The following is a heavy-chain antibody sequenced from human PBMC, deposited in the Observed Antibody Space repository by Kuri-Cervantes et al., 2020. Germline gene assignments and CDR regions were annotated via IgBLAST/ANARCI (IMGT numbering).Heavy chain of an antibody. V-gene: IGHV3-23*01. CDR2: ISGSGGST. CDR1: GFTFSSYA. Sequence: ETLSLTCAASGFTFSSYAMSWVRQAPGKGLEWVSAISGSGGSTYYADSVKGRFTISRDNSKNTLYLQMNSLRAEDTAVYYCARSMVGTQDYWGQGTLVTVSS. CDR3: ARSMVGTQDY. J-gene: IGHJ4*02. D-gene: IGHD1-26*01.